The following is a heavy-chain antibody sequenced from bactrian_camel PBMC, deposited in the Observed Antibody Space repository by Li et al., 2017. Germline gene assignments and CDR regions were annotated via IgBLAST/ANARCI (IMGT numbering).Heavy chain of an antibody. V-gene: IGHV3S9*01. J-gene: IGHJ6*01. Sequence: LVESGGGSVQAGGSLRLSCSASGTTNSGYCMAWFRQGPENAREGVAQIEADGSAVYADSVKGRFTISQGAAKSTLYLQMDSLKPEDTAMYYCAATSYGLILSCSAALADFGYWGQGTQVTVS. CDR1: GTTNSGYC. D-gene: IGHD3*01. CDR2: IEADGSA. CDR3: AATSYGLILSCSAALADFGY.